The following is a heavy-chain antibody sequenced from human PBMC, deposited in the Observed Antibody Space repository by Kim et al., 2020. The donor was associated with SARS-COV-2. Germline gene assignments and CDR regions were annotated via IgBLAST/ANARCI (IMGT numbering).Heavy chain of an antibody. Sequence: GGSLRLSCEASGFSFSTYWMTWVRQAPGKGLEWVATISDDGSATYYVDSVRGRFTVSRDNAQNSLYLQMSIVRAEDTAVYYCARVRPGSFDYRGQGTLVTVSS. CDR1: GFSFSTYW. V-gene: IGHV3-7*03. D-gene: IGHD5-12*01. CDR2: ISDDGSAT. J-gene: IGHJ4*02. CDR3: ARVRPGSFDY.